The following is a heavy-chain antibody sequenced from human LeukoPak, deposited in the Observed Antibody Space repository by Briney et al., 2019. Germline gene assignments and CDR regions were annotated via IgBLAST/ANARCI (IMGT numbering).Heavy chain of an antibody. CDR3: ARLHFDFWSGYGAHP. CDR1: GGSISSYY. V-gene: IGHV4-59*08. D-gene: IGHD3-3*01. J-gene: IGHJ5*02. CDR2: IYYSGST. Sequence: SETLSLTCTVSGGSISSYYWSWIRQPPGKGLEWIGYIYYSGSTNYNPSLKSRVTISVDTSKNQFSLKLCSVTAADTAVYYCARLHFDFWSGYGAHPWGQGTLVTVSS.